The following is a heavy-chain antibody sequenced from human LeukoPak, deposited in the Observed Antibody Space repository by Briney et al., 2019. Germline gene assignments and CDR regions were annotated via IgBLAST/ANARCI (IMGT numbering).Heavy chain of an antibody. V-gene: IGHV3-9*01. CDR2: ISWNSGGI. CDR1: GFNFDDFA. D-gene: IGHD2-2*01. Sequence: PGRSLRLSCAASGFNFDDFAMHWVRQPPGRGLEWVSGISWNSGGIGYADSVEGRFTISRDNAKNSLYLQMNSLRAEDTALYYCAKDSEPYCSSATCYPSDYWGQGTLVTVSS. J-gene: IGHJ4*02. CDR3: AKDSEPYCSSATCYPSDY.